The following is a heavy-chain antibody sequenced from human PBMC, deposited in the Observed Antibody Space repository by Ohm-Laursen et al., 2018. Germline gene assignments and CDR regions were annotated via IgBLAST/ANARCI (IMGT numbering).Heavy chain of an antibody. J-gene: IGHJ2*01. CDR2: INSDGSST. CDR1: GFTFDDYA. CDR3: ARDRWYFDL. Sequence: SLRLSCAAFGFTFDDYAMQWVRQAPGKGLVWVSRINSDGSSTSYADSVKGRFTISRDNAKNTLYLQMNSLRAEDTAVYYCARDRWYFDLWGRGTLVTVSS. V-gene: IGHV3-74*01.